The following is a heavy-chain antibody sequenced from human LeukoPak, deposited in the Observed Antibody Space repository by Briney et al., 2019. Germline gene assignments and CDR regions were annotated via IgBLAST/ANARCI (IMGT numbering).Heavy chain of an antibody. CDR3: ARDFNPAGSSSGWSTCKY. V-gene: IGHV3-7*05. Sequence: GGSLRLSCAASGFTFSSYWMSWVRQAPGKGLEWVANIKQDGSEKYYVDSVKGRFTVSRDSAKNSLFLRMSSLRAEDTAVYYCARDFNPAGSSSGWSTCKYWGQGTLVTVSS. D-gene: IGHD6-19*01. J-gene: IGHJ4*02. CDR2: IKQDGSEK. CDR1: GFTFSSYW.